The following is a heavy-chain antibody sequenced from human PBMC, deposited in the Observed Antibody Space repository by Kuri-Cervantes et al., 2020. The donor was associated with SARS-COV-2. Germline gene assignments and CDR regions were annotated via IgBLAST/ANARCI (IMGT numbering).Heavy chain of an antibody. CDR2: ISAYNGNT. D-gene: IGHD6-6*01. CDR3: ARDNSIAARRFDY. Sequence: ASVNVSCKASVGTFSSYAISWVRQAPGQGLEWMGWISAYNGNTNYAQKLQGRVTMTTDTYTSTAYMELRSLRSDDKAVYYCARDNSIAARRFDYWGQGTLVTVSS. J-gene: IGHJ4*02. CDR1: VGTFSSYA. V-gene: IGHV1-18*01.